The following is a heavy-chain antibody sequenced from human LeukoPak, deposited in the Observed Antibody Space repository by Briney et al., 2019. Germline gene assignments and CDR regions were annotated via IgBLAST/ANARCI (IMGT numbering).Heavy chain of an antibody. V-gene: IGHV1-69*01. Sequence: GASVKVSCTASGDTFYNYPISWVRQAPGQGLEWMVHIILLFGSTHYAQNFHGRLTISADESTRTAFMELSSLRSEDTALYYCAREMESLANGFDIWGRGTMVTVSS. D-gene: IGHD3-3*01. CDR1: GDTFYNYP. CDR2: IILLFGST. CDR3: AREMESLANGFDI. J-gene: IGHJ3*02.